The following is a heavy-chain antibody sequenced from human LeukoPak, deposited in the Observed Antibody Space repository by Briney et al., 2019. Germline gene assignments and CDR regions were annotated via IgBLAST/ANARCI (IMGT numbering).Heavy chain of an antibody. CDR2: IVVGSGNT. D-gene: IGHD1-26*01. CDR1: GFTFTSSA. J-gene: IGHJ4*02. CDR3: AAGVGATGLGY. V-gene: IGHV1-58*01. Sequence: ASVTVSCTASGFTFTSSAVQWVRQARGQRLEWIGWIVVGSGNTNYAQKFQERVTITRDMSTSTAYMELSSLRSEDTAVYYCAAGVGATGLGYWGQGTLVTVSS.